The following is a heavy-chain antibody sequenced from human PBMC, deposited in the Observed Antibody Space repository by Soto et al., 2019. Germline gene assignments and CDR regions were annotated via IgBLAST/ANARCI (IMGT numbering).Heavy chain of an antibody. CDR2: ISASGAST. V-gene: IGHV3-23*01. CDR3: ADHYYDSSGYYPDAFDI. D-gene: IGHD3-22*01. CDR1: GFTFSSYA. J-gene: IGHJ3*02. Sequence: EVQLLESGGGLVQPGGSLRLSCAASGFTFSSYAMSWVRQAPGKGLEWVSTISASGASTYYADSVKGRFTISRDNSKNILYLQKNSLRAEDTAAYYCADHYYDSSGYYPDAFDIWGQGKMVTVSS.